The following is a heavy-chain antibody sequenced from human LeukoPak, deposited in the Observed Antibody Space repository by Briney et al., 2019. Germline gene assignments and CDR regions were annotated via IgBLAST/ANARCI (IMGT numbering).Heavy chain of an antibody. V-gene: IGHV1-46*01. CDR2: INPSGGST. D-gene: IGHD5-12*01. J-gene: IGHJ3*02. Sequence: GASVKVSCKASGGTFSSYAISWVRQAPGQGLEWMGIINPSGGSTSYAQKFQGRVTMTRDMSTSTVYMELSSLRSEDTAVYYCARGGYEPSSHAFDIWGQGTMVTVSS. CDR3: ARGGYEPSSHAFDI. CDR1: GGTFSSYA.